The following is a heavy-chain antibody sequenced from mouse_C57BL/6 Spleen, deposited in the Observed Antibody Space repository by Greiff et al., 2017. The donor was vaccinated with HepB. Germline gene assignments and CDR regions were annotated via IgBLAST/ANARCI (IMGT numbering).Heavy chain of an antibody. CDR2: INPNNGGT. J-gene: IGHJ4*01. CDR1: GYTFTDYY. V-gene: IGHV1-26*01. Sequence: VQLQQSGPELVKPGASVKISCKASGYTFTDYYMNWVKQSHGKSLEWIGDINPNNGGTSYNQKFKGKATLTVDKSSSTAYMELRSLTSEDSAVYYCLYYDYDDYAMDYWGQGTSVTVSS. D-gene: IGHD2-4*01. CDR3: LYYDYDDYAMDY.